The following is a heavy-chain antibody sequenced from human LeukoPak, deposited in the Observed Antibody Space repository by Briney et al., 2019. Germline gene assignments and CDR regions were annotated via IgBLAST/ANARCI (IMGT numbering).Heavy chain of an antibody. J-gene: IGHJ4*02. D-gene: IGHD2-21*02. Sequence: PGGSLRLSCAASGFTFSSYWMHWVRHAPGKGLVWVSRINSDGTIIGYADSVKGRFTISRDNAKNTLYLQMNSLRADDTAVYYCARSMYCGGDCYYYFDYWGQGTLVTVAS. V-gene: IGHV3-74*01. CDR2: INSDGTII. CDR1: GFTFSSYW. CDR3: ARSMYCGGDCYYYFDY.